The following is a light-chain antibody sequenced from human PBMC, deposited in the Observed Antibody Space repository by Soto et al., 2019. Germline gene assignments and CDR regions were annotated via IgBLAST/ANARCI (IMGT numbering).Light chain of an antibody. V-gene: IGKV3-11*01. CDR1: PNVDTS. CDR3: QQRYNWPLT. Sequence: DIVLTQSPGTLSLSPGERASLSCRASPNVDTSLAWYQQRPGRAPRLLMSEASRRAAGIPARFSGSGSGTDFTLTINSLEPEDVAVYYCQQRYNWPLTFGAGTRVEI. CDR2: EAS. J-gene: IGKJ4*01.